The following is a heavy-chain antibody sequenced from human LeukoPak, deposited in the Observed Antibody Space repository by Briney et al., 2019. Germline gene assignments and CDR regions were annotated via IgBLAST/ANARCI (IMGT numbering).Heavy chain of an antibody. CDR2: ISYDGSNK. V-gene: IGHV3-30-3*01. Sequence: GGSLRLSCAASGFTFSSYAMHWVRQAPGKGLEWVAVISYDGSNKYYADSVKGRFTISRDNAKNSLFLQMDSLRAEDTAVYYCARGYSSSRYRYYYYMDVWGKGTTVAVSS. J-gene: IGHJ6*03. CDR3: ARGYSSSRYRYYYYMDV. D-gene: IGHD6-13*01. CDR1: GFTFSSYA.